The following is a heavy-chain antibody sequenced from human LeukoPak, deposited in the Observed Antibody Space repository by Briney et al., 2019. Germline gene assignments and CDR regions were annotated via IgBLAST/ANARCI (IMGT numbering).Heavy chain of an antibody. CDR1: GFTFSTYS. Sequence: GGSLRLSCAASGFTFSTYSMKWVRQTPGKGLEWVSSISSSSNYIYYADSMKGRFTISRDNAKNSLYLQMNSLRAEDTAVYYCARDVSGGRCCSCYFDYWGQGTLVTVSS. V-gene: IGHV3-21*01. CDR2: ISSSSNYI. CDR3: ARDVSGGRCCSCYFDY. J-gene: IGHJ4*02. D-gene: IGHD2-15*01.